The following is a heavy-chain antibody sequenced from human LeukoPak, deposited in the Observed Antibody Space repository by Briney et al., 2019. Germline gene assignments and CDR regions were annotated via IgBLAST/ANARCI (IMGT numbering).Heavy chain of an antibody. V-gene: IGHV3-23*01. CDR2: ISTSGGST. CDR1: GFTFSSYP. J-gene: IGHJ4*02. Sequence: GGSLRLSCAASGFTFSSYPMSWVRQAPGKGLEWVSTISTSGGSTYYADSVKGRFTISRDNSKNTLFLQMNSLRAEDTAVYYCAKNIPRGSYTALDFWGQGTLVTVSS. D-gene: IGHD1-26*01. CDR3: AKNIPRGSYTALDF.